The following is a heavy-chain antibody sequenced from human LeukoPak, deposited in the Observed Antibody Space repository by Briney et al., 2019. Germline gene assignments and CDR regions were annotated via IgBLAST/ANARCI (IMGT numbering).Heavy chain of an antibody. Sequence: PSETLSLTCAVSGGSISSSNWWSWVRQPPGKGLEWIGEIYHSGSTNYNPSLKSRVTISVDKSKNQFSLKLSSVTAEDTAVYYCARASITMVRGVILYNWFDPWGQGTLVTVSS. J-gene: IGHJ5*02. CDR2: IYHSGST. CDR3: ARASITMVRGVILYNWFDP. V-gene: IGHV4-4*02. D-gene: IGHD3-10*01. CDR1: GGSISSSNW.